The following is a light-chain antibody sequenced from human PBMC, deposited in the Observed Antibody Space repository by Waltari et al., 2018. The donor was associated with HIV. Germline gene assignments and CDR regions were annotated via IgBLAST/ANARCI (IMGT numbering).Light chain of an antibody. CDR1: SSNSESNY. V-gene: IGLV1-47*02. Sequence: QSVLTQPPSASGTPGQRVTISCSGSSSNSESNYVSWYQQLPGAGPKPLIQTSDQRPSGVPDRFSGSKSGPSASLAISGIRSEDEADYYGAVWYDNLSDGCFGGGTKLSVL. J-gene: IGLJ2*01. CDR3: AVWYDNLSDGC. CDR2: TSD.